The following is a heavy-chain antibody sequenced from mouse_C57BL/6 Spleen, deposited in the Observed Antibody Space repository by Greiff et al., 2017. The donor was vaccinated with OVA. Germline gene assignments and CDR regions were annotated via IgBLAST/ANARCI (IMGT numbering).Heavy chain of an antibody. CDR3: TTGNAMDY. CDR2: IDPENGDT. CDR1: GFNIKDDY. V-gene: IGHV14-4*01. J-gene: IGHJ4*01. Sequence: EVKLVESGAELVRPGASVKLSCTASGFNIKDDYMHWVKQRPEQGLEWIGWIDPENGDTEYASKFQGKATITADTSSNTAYLQLSSLTSEDTAVYYCTTGNAMDYWGQGTSVTVSS.